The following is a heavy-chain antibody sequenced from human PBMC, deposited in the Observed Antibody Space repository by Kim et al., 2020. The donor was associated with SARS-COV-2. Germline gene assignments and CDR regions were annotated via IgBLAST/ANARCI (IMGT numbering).Heavy chain of an antibody. CDR3: AKPHYYDSSGYHMGYYFDD. V-gene: IGHV3-9*01. Sequence: GGSLRLSCAASGFTFDDYAMHWVRQAPGKGLEWVSGISWNSGSIGYADSVKGRFTISRDNAKNSLYLQMNSLRAEDTALYYCAKPHYYDSSGYHMGYYFDDWGQGTLVTVSS. J-gene: IGHJ4*02. D-gene: IGHD3-22*01. CDR2: ISWNSGSI. CDR1: GFTFDDYA.